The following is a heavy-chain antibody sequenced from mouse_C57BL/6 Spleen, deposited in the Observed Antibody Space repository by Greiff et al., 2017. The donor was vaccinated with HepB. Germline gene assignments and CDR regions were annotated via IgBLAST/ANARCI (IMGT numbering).Heavy chain of an antibody. J-gene: IGHJ3*01. CDR1: GYTFTSYW. CDR3: ARRSFSPRGRGFAY. CDR2: IYPGSGST. D-gene: IGHD3-3*01. V-gene: IGHV1-55*01. Sequence: QVQLQQPGAELVKPGASVKMSCKASGYTFTSYWITWVKQRPGQGLEWIGDIYPGSGSTNYNEKFKSKATLTVDTSSSTAYMQLSSLTSEDSAVYYCARRSFSPRGRGFAYWGQGTLVTVSA.